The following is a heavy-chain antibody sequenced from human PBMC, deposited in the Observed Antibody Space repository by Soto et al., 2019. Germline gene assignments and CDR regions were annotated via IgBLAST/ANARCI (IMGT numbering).Heavy chain of an antibody. CDR1: GGSISSYY. V-gene: IGHV4-59*01. CDR2: IYYSGST. Sequence: TSETLSLTCTVSGGSISSYYWSWIRQPPGKGLEWIGYIYYSGSTTYDSSLKSRVTISIDTSKRQSSLKLTSVTTADTAVYYCARDPVDGYSFFDYWGQGILVTVSS. J-gene: IGHJ4*02. CDR3: ARDPVDGYSFFDY. D-gene: IGHD2-15*01.